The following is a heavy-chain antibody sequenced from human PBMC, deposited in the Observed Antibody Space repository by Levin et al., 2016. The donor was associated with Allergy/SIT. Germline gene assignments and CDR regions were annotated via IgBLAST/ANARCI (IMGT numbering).Heavy chain of an antibody. CDR3: ARHSGKLTYYDFWSAPNWFDP. J-gene: IGHJ5*02. Sequence: WIRQPPGKGLEWIGSIYYSGSTYYNPSLKSRVTISVDTSKNQFSLKLSSVTAADTAVYYCARHSGKLTYYDFWSAPNWFDPWGQGTLVTVSS. V-gene: IGHV4-39*01. D-gene: IGHD3-3*01. CDR2: IYYSGST.